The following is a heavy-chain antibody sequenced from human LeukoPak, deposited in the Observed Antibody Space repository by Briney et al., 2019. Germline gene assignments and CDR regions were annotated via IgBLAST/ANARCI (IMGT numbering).Heavy chain of an antibody. CDR2: INTNTGNP. Sequence: ASVKVSCKASGYIFTNYAINWVRQAPGQGLEWMGRINTNTGNPMYAQGFTGRFVFSLDTSVSTAYLQISSLQAEDTAIHYCARVLDYWGQGTLVTVSS. CDR1: GYIFTNYA. CDR3: ARVLDY. J-gene: IGHJ4*02. V-gene: IGHV7-4-1*02.